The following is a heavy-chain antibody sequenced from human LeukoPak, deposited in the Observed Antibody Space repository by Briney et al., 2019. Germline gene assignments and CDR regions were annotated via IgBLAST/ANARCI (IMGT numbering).Heavy chain of an antibody. D-gene: IGHD2-2*01. CDR3: ARLHEDCTSTTCPFAY. CDR2: IYLGDSVT. V-gene: IGHV5-51*01. CDR1: GHSFPNYW. Sequence: GESLKISCRDSGHSFPNYWIAWVRQMPGKGLESMGIIYLGDSVTRYSPPFQGQVTISADKSINTAFLQWSSLKASDTAMYYCARLHEDCTSTTCPFAYWGQGALVTVSS. J-gene: IGHJ4*02.